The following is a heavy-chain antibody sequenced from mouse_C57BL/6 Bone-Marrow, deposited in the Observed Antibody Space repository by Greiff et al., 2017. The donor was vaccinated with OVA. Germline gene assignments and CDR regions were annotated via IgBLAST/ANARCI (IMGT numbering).Heavy chain of an antibody. D-gene: IGHD5-1*01. CDR1: GYTFTSYW. J-gene: IGHJ4*01. V-gene: IGHV1-52*01. Sequence: QVQLQQPGAELVRPGSSVKLSCKASGYTFTSYWMHWVKQRPIQGLEWIGNIYPSDSETHYNQKFKDKATLTVDKSSSTAYMQLSSMTSEDSAVYYCATSEYSGYAMDYWGQGTSVTVSS. CDR2: IYPSDSET. CDR3: ATSEYSGYAMDY.